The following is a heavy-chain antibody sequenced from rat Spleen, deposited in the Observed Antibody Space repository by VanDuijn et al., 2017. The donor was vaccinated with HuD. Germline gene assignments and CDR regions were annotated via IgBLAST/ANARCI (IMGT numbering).Heavy chain of an antibody. CDR1: GFTFTDYY. CDR3: ARGTRNYSSYGGFAY. J-gene: IGHJ3*01. D-gene: IGHD1-2*01. V-gene: IGHV5-7*01. CDR2: ISYDGTST. Sequence: EVQLVESGGGFVQPGRSLKLSCAASGFTFTDYYMAWIRQAPKEGLEWVATISYDGTSTNFRDSLKGRFTISRDNAKSTLYLQMDSLGSEDTATYYCARGTRNYSSYGGFAYWGQGTLVTVSS.